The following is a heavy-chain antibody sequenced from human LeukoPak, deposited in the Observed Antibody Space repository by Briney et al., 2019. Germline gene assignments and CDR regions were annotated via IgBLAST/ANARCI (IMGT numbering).Heavy chain of an antibody. CDR1: GFTLSSYS. J-gene: IGHJ3*02. V-gene: IGHV3-21*01. CDR2: ISSSSSYI. CDR3: ARDRGGAFDI. Sequence: KPGGSLRLSCAASGFTLSSYSMNWVRQAPGKGLEWVSSISSSSSYIYYADSVKGRFTISRDNAKNSLYLQMNSLRAEDTAVYYCARDRGGAFDIWGQGTMVTVSS. D-gene: IGHD3-16*01.